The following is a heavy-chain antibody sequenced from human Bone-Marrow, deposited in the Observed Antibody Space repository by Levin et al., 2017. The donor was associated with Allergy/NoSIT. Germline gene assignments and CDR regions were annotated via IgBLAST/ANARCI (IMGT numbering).Heavy chain of an antibody. Sequence: ESLKISCAVYGDSFSDYYWNWIRQPPGKGLEWIGEINQSGTTNYNPSLKTRVTLSVDASKDQFSLRLSSVTAADTAVYYCARGPPAYFTSGSYHSYYYYYLDVWGQGTTVTVSS. CDR3: ARGPPAYFTSGSYHSYYYYYLDV. J-gene: IGHJ6*02. CDR1: GDSFSDYY. V-gene: IGHV4-34*01. D-gene: IGHD3-10*01. CDR2: INQSGTT.